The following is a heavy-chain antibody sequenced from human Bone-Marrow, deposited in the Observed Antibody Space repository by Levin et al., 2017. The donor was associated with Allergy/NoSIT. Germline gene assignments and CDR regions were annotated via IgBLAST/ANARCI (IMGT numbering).Heavy chain of an antibody. CDR3: TRCPLRLGYCSGGSCWKGGWFDP. Sequence: GESLKISCTASGFTFGDYAMSWFRQAPGKGLEWVGFIRSKAYGGTTEYAASVKGRFTISRDDSKSIAYLQMNSLKTEDTAVYYCTRCPLRLGYCSGGSCWKGGWFDPWGQGTLVTVSS. CDR2: IRSKAYGGTT. J-gene: IGHJ5*02. D-gene: IGHD2-15*01. CDR1: GFTFGDYA. V-gene: IGHV3-49*03.